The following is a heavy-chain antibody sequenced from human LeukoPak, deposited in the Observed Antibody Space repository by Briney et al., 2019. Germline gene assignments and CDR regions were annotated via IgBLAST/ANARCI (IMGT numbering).Heavy chain of an antibody. CDR1: GFTFSSYE. V-gene: IGHV3-48*03. Sequence: PGGSLRLSCAASGFTFSSYEMNWVRQAPGKGLEWVSYISSSGSTIYYADSVKGRFTISRDNAKNSLYLQMNSLRAEDTAAYYCARELGGYQYYAFDIWGQGTMVTVSS. CDR3: ARELGGYQYYAFDI. D-gene: IGHD5-12*01. J-gene: IGHJ3*02. CDR2: ISSSGSTI.